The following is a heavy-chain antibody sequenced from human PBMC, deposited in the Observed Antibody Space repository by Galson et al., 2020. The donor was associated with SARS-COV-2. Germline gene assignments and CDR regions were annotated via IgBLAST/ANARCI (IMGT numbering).Heavy chain of an antibody. J-gene: IGHJ6*02. V-gene: IGHV3-23*01. CDR2: ISSSGRST. D-gene: IGHD6-6*01. CDR1: GFTFNNYA. Sequence: TGGSLRLSCAASGFTFNNYAMNWVRQAPGKGLEWVSAISSSGRSTYYADSVKGRFTISRDNSKNTLYLEMNSLGAEDTAIYYCAKEIRRSGTATRIYSYYALDVWGQGTTVTVSS. CDR3: AKEIRRSGTATRIYSYYALDV.